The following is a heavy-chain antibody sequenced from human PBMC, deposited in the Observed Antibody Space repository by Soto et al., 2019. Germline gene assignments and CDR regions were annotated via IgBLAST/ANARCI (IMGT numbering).Heavy chain of an antibody. CDR2: MNPNTGNT. Sequence: QVQLVQSGAEVKKPGASVKVSCKASGYTFTSSDINWVRQATGQGLEWMGWMNPNTGNTGYAQKFQGRITLTRSTSISTAYLELSSLNSGDSAVYYCARGASPWGQGTLVTVSS. J-gene: IGHJ5*02. CDR3: ARGASP. CDR1: GYTFTSSD. V-gene: IGHV1-8*01.